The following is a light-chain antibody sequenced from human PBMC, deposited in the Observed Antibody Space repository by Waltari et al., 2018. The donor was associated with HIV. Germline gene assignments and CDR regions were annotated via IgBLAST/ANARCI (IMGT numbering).Light chain of an antibody. CDR1: QSVTSSF. V-gene: IGKV3-20*01. CDR2: GAS. Sequence: IVLTQSPGTLSLSPGERATLSCRASQSVTSSFLSWYQQKPGQAPRLLLYGASSRATGIPDRFSGGGSGTDFTLTISRLEPEDFAVYYCQQYGSSPLTFGGGTKVDIK. J-gene: IGKJ4*01. CDR3: QQYGSSPLT.